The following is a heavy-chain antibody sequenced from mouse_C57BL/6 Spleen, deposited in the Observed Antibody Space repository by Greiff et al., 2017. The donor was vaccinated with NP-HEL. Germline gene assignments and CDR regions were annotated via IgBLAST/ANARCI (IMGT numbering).Heavy chain of an antibody. Sequence: QVQLKQSGAELVMPGASVKLSCKASGYTFTSYWMHWVKQRPGQGLEWIGEIDPSDSYTNYNQKFKGKSTLTVDKSSSTAYMQLSSLTSEDSAVYYCASYLAWFAYWGQGTLVTVSA. V-gene: IGHV1-69*01. J-gene: IGHJ3*01. D-gene: IGHD5-1-1*01. CDR1: GYTFTSYW. CDR2: IDPSDSYT. CDR3: ASYLAWFAY.